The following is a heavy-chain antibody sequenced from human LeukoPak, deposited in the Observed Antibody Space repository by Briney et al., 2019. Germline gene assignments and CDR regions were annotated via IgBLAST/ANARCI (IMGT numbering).Heavy chain of an antibody. V-gene: IGHV3-13*05. J-gene: IGHJ3*02. CDR2: IGTAGDP. Sequence: PGGSLRLSCAASGFTFSSYDMHWVRQATGKGLELVSAIGTAGDPYYPGSVKGRFTISRENAKNSLYLQMISLRAGDTAVYYCARGLRYCSGGSCYNSDAFDIWGQGTMVTVSP. CDR3: ARGLRYCSGGSCYNSDAFDI. D-gene: IGHD2-15*01. CDR1: GFTFSSYD.